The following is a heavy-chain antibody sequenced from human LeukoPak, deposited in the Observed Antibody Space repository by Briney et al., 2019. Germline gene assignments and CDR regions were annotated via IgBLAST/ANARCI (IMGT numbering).Heavy chain of an antibody. CDR1: GGSISSSSYY. J-gene: IGHJ4*02. Sequence: SETLSLTCTVSGGSISSSSYYWGWIRQPPGRGLEWIGSIYYSGSTNYNPSLKSRVTISVDTSKNQFSLKLSSVTAADTAVYYCASNYYGSGSLDYWGQGNLVTVSS. D-gene: IGHD3-10*01. CDR3: ASNYYGSGSLDY. V-gene: IGHV4-39*07. CDR2: IYYSGST.